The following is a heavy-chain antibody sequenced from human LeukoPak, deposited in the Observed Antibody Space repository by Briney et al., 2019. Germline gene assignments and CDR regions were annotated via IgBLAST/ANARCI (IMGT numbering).Heavy chain of an antibody. J-gene: IGHJ4*02. CDR3: ARLIWFGEYVSG. V-gene: IGHV3-23*01. D-gene: IGHD3-10*01. CDR1: GFTFSSYA. Sequence: GGSLRLSCAASGFTFSSYAMSWVRQAPGKGLEWVSAISGSGGSTYYADSVKGRFTISRDNSKNTLYLQMNSLRAEDTAVYYCARLIWFGEYVSGWGQGTLVTVSS. CDR2: ISGSGGST.